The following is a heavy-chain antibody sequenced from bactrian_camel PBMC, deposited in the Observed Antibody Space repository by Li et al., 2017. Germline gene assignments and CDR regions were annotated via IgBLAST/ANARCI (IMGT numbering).Heavy chain of an antibody. CDR1: GYTHSIDC. J-gene: IGHJ6*01. Sequence: HVQLVESGGGSVQAGGSLRLSCAASGYTHSIDCMGWFRQAPGKEREAVAHIYTAGDTTYDTDSVKGRFTISQDNAKNTVYLQMNSLKPEDTAMYYCAARGPYCYTNLSVRDFTYWGQGTQVTVS. V-gene: IGHV3S54*01. CDR3: AARGPYCYTNLSVRDFTY. CDR2: IYTAGDTT. D-gene: IGHD2*01.